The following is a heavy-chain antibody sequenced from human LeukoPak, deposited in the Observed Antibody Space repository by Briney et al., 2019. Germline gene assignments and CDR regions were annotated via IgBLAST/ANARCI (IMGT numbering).Heavy chain of an antibody. V-gene: IGHV3-30*02. CDR2: IRYDGSNK. J-gene: IGHJ4*02. D-gene: IGHD6-19*01. CDR1: EFSVGSNY. Sequence: GGSLRLSCAASEFSVGSNYMTWVRQAPGKGLEWVAFIRYDGSNKYYADSVKGRFTISRDNSKNTLYLQMNSLRAEDMAVYYCAKGGIAVAGVGFDYWGQGTLVTVSS. CDR3: AKGGIAVAGVGFDY.